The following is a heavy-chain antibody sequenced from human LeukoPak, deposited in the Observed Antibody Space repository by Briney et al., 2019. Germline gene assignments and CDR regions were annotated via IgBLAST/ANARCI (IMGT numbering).Heavy chain of an antibody. V-gene: IGHV3-49*04. D-gene: IGHD3-9*01. CDR3: TRNQYYDILTGYYGLGWFDP. CDR2: IRSKAYGGTT. CDR1: GFTFGDYA. Sequence: GGSLRLSCTASGFTFGDYAMSWVRQAPGEGLEWVGFIRSKAYGGTTEYAASVKGRFTISRDDSKSIAYLQMNSLKTEDTAVYYCTRNQYYDILTGYYGLGWFDPWGQGTLVTVSS. J-gene: IGHJ5*02.